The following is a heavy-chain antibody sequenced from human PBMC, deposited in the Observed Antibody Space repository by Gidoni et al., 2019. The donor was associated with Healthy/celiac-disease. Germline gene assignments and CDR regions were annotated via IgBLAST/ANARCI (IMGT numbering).Heavy chain of an antibody. Sequence: QVQLVQSGAEVKKPGSSVKVSCKASGGTFSSYAMRWVRKAPGQGLEWMGRIIPILGIANYAQKFQGRVTITADKSTSTAYMELSSLRSEDTAVYYCARDFGWFGEPLNWFDPWGQGTLVTVSS. J-gene: IGHJ5*02. V-gene: IGHV1-69*09. D-gene: IGHD3-10*01. CDR3: ARDFGWFGEPLNWFDP. CDR2: IIPILGIA. CDR1: GGTFSSYA.